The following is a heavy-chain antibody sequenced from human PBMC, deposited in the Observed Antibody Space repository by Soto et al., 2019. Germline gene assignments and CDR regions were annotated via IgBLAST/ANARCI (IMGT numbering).Heavy chain of an antibody. CDR1: GFIFNNYE. Sequence: EVQLVESGGGLVQPGGSPRLSCAASGFIFNNYEINWVRQAPGKGLEWVSFISRSGDNIVYADSVKGRFLMSRDNAKNSVHLQMNSLRVEDTAVYYCARDTYGDEDFDYWGQGTLVTVSS. J-gene: IGHJ4*02. CDR2: ISRSGDNI. CDR3: ARDTYGDEDFDY. V-gene: IGHV3-48*03. D-gene: IGHD2-21*01.